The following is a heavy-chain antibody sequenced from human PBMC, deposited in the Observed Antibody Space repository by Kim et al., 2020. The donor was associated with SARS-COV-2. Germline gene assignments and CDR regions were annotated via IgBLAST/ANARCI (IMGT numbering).Heavy chain of an antibody. Sequence: SETLSLTCSVSGGAIRGYYWTWIRQPPGKRLEWIGYVYHTGNTNYNPSLRGRVTISLDTSKRQFSLTLTSVLAADTAVYYCASTGVGAVGWFDPWGQGTLVSVSS. V-gene: IGHV4-59*01. CDR1: GGAIRGYY. D-gene: IGHD1-26*01. CDR2: VYHTGNT. CDR3: ASTGVGAVGWFDP. J-gene: IGHJ5*02.